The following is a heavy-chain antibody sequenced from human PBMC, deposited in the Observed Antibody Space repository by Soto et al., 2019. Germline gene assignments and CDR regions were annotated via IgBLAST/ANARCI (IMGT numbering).Heavy chain of an antibody. CDR2: IYHSGST. D-gene: IGHD3-10*01. Sequence: SETLSLTCAVSGGSISSSNWWSWVCQPPAKGLEWIGEIYHSGSTNYNPSLKSRVTISVDTSKNQFSLKLSSVTAADTAVYYCARDSVGVRYYYYGMDVWGQGTTVTVSS. CDR1: GGSISSSNW. CDR3: ARDSVGVRYYYYGMDV. J-gene: IGHJ6*02. V-gene: IGHV4-4*02.